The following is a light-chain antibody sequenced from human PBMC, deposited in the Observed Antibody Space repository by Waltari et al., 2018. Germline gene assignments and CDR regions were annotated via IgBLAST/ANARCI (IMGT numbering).Light chain of an antibody. V-gene: IGKV3-15*01. CDR3: QQYNKWPPT. CDR1: ESVNSD. J-gene: IGKJ4*01. Sequence: EVLLTQSPVTLSVSPGEPATLSCRASESVNSDLAWYYQKPGQAPRLLMYASSARATGVPVRFTGSGFDTDFTLTISSLQSEDLGIYHCQQYNKWPPTFGGG. CDR2: ASS.